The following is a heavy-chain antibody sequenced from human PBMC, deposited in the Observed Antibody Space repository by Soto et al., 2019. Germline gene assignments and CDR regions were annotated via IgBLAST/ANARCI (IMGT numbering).Heavy chain of an antibody. CDR2: TSDDGSNN. CDR3: AKDYDFWSGPDY. J-gene: IGHJ4*02. Sequence: QVQLVESGGGVVQPGRSLRLSCAASGFTFSTFGMHWVRQAPGKGLERVAVTSDDGSNNYYADSAKGRFTISRDNSKNTLYLQMSSLRAEDTAVYYCAKDYDFWSGPDYWGQGTLVTVSS. V-gene: IGHV3-30*18. D-gene: IGHD3-3*01. CDR1: GFTFSTFG.